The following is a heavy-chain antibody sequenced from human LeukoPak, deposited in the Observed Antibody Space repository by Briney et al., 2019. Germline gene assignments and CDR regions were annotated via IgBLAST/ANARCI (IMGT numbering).Heavy chain of an antibody. Sequence: PGGSLRLSCAASGFTFSSSGMHWVRQAPGKGLEWVAFIRYDGSNKYFADSVKGRFTISRDNSKNTLYLQMNSLRAEDTAVYYCARPPTVKTPDFDHWGQGVLVTVSS. CDR3: ARPPTVKTPDFDH. J-gene: IGHJ4*02. CDR2: IRYDGSNK. D-gene: IGHD4-11*01. CDR1: GFTFSSSG. V-gene: IGHV3-30*02.